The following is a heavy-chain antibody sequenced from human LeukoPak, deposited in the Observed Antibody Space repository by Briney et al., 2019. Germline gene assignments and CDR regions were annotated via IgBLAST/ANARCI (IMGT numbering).Heavy chain of an antibody. CDR1: GGSFSGYY. J-gene: IGHJ4*02. D-gene: IGHD2-2*01. CDR3: ARGQVVPAAYPFDY. CDR2: INHSGST. V-gene: IGHV4-34*01. Sequence: SETLSLTCAVYGGSFSGYYWSWIRQPPGKGLEWIGEINHSGSTNYNPSLKSRVTISVDTSKNQFSLKLSSVTAADTAVYYCARGQVVPAAYPFDYWAREPWSPSPQ.